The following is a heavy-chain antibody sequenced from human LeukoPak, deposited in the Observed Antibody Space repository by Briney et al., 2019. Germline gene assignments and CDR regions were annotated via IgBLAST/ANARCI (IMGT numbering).Heavy chain of an antibody. CDR2: IYHSGRT. D-gene: IGHD3-22*01. V-gene: IGHV4-38-2*02. J-gene: IGHJ6*03. Sequence: SETLSLTCTVSGYSISSGYYWGWIRQPPGKGLEWIGSIYHSGRTFYNPSLKSRVTISVETPKNQFSLKLSSVTAADTAVYYCTRGSIAYYYMDVWGKGTTVTISS. CDR3: TRGSIAYYYMDV. CDR1: GYSISSGYY.